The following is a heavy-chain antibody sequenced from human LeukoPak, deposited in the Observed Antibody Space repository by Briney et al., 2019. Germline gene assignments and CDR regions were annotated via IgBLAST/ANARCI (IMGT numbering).Heavy chain of an antibody. CDR3: AKGNRYCTSGNCNSAVDY. CDR2: IGGGGGSK. CDR1: GFTLSNYA. V-gene: IGHV3-23*01. D-gene: IGHD2-15*01. J-gene: IGHJ4*02. Sequence: GGSLRLSCSMSGFTLSNYAMSWVRQAPGKGLEWVSTIGGGGGSKDYTDSVKGRFTISRDNSKNTLYLQMNSLGAEDTAVYYCAKGNRYCTSGNCNSAVDYWGQGTLVTVSS.